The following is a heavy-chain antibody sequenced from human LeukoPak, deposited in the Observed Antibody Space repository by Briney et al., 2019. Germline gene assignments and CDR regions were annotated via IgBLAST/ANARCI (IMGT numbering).Heavy chain of an antibody. CDR1: GYTFTGYY. Sequence: ASVKVSCKASGYTFTGYYMHWVRQAPGQGLEWMGWINPNSGGTNYAQKFQGRVTMTRDTSISTAHMELSRLKSDDTAVYYCARARNYYDSSGFNLDFDYWGQGTLVTVSS. V-gene: IGHV1-2*02. D-gene: IGHD3-22*01. CDR3: ARARNYYDSSGFNLDFDY. J-gene: IGHJ4*02. CDR2: INPNSGGT.